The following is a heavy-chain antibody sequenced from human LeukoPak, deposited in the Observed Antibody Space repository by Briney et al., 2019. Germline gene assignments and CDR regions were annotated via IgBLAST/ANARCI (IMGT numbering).Heavy chain of an antibody. V-gene: IGHV4-39*01. CDR1: GDSISTSTYY. Sequence: PSETQSLTCTVSGDSISTSTYYWGWIRQSPGKGLEWIGSIHYSGNTYSNPSLKSRVTISVDTSKNQFSLKVRSVTAADTAVYYCARQWDYWGQGTLVTVSS. J-gene: IGHJ4*02. CDR3: ARQWDY. CDR2: IHYSGNT.